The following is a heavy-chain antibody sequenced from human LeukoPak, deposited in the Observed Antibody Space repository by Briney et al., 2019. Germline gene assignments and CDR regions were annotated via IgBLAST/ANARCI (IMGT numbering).Heavy chain of an antibody. CDR1: GYSISSGYY. CDR3: ATMGATPRDY. Sequence: SETLSLTCTVSGYSISSGYYWGWIRQPPGKGLEWIGSIYHSGSTNYNPSLKSRVTISVDKSKNQFSLKLSSVTAADTAVYYCATMGATPRDYWGQGTLVTVSS. CDR2: IYHSGST. V-gene: IGHV4-38-2*02. J-gene: IGHJ4*02. D-gene: IGHD1-26*01.